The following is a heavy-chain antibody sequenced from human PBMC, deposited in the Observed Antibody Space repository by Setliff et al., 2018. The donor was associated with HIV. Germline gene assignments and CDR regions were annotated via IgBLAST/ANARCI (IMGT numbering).Heavy chain of an antibody. J-gene: IGHJ3*02. D-gene: IGHD2-8*01. CDR3: ARSIYEWGAFDI. CDR2: IFPFFGSA. CDR1: GGTFSSYG. V-gene: IGHV1-69*05. Sequence: SVKVSCKASGGTFSSYGVNWVRQAPGQGLEWMGGIFPFFGSANYAQKFQGRITMTSDTSTSTVYMELSSLRSEDSAVYYCARSIYEWGAFDIWGQGTMVTVSS.